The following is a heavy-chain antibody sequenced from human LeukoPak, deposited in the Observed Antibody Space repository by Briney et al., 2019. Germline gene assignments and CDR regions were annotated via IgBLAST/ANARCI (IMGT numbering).Heavy chain of an antibody. CDR2: IKEDGTQK. CDR1: GFTFSSYA. Sequence: GGSLRLSCAASGFTFSSYAMSWVRQAPGKGPEWVANIKEDGTQKYYVDSVRGRFTISRDNAENSLYLQMNSLRGEDTAIYYCAKTGDRDYWGRGTLVTVSS. J-gene: IGHJ4*02. V-gene: IGHV3-7*03. D-gene: IGHD7-27*01. CDR3: AKTGDRDY.